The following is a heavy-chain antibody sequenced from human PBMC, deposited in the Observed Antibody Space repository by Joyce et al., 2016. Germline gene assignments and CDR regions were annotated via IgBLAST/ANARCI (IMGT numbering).Heavy chain of an antibody. CDR1: GYNFTSHW. J-gene: IGHJ4*02. Sequence: DVQLVQSGPEVKRPGESLKISCKVSGYNFTSHWIGWVRQMHDKGLQLMGIIYPGDSDTRYSPPFQGHVTISADKSINTAYLQWTSLKASDTAMYFCARLEMSADYWGQGTLVTISS. CDR3: ARLEMSADY. CDR2: IYPGDSDT. D-gene: IGHD5-24*01. V-gene: IGHV5-51*01.